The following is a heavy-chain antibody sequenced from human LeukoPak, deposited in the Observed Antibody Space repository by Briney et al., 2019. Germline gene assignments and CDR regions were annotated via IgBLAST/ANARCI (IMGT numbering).Heavy chain of an antibody. V-gene: IGHV1-69*05. D-gene: IGHD3-22*01. Sequence: GASVKVSCKASGGTFSSYAISWVRQAPGQGLEWMGGIIPIFGTANYAQKFQGRVTITTDESTSTAYMELRSLRSEDTAVYYCAREGGGYSYGRDYYDSSGYTFDYWGQGTLVTVSS. CDR1: GGTFSSYA. J-gene: IGHJ4*02. CDR3: AREGGGYSYGRDYYDSSGYTFDY. CDR2: IIPIFGTA.